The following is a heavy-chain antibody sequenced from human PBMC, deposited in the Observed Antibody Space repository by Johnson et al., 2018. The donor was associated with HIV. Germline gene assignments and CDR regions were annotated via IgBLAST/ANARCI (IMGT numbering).Heavy chain of an antibody. CDR3: AKGDYFDTRAAFDI. CDR1: GFTFSNYG. D-gene: IGHD3-22*01. Sequence: QVQLVESGGGVVQPGGSLRLSCAASGFTFSNYGMHWVRQAPGKGLEWVAVIWYDGRNKYYADSVKGRITIPRDNSKNTLYLQMNSMRAEDTAVYYCAKGDYFDTRAAFDIWGQGTVVIVSS. V-gene: IGHV3-33*03. CDR2: IWYDGRNK. J-gene: IGHJ3*02.